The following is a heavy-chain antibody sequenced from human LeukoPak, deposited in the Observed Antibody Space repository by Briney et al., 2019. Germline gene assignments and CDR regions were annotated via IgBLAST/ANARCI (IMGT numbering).Heavy chain of an antibody. J-gene: IGHJ4*02. Sequence: GGSLRLSCAASGFSFSVYEMHWVRQAPGKGLEWISDISSGSGTIHYADSVKGRFTISRDNAQNSLYLQMNSLRAEDTAMYYCARDPAGAGIYYDYWGQGTLVTVSS. CDR3: ARDPAGAGIYYDY. CDR2: ISSGSGTI. D-gene: IGHD6-19*01. CDR1: GFSFSVYE. V-gene: IGHV3-48*01.